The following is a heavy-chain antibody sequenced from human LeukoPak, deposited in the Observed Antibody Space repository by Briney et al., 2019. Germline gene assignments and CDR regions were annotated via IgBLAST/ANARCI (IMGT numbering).Heavy chain of an antibody. CDR2: IYHSGST. D-gene: IGHD4-17*01. CDR1: GYSISSGYY. Sequence: SETLSLTCAVSGYSISSGYYWGWIRQPPGKGLEWIGSIYHSGSTYYNPSLKSRVTISVDTSKNQFSLKLSSVTAADTAVYYCARTTDYGDYLVDYWGQGTLVTVSS. V-gene: IGHV4-38-2*01. J-gene: IGHJ4*02. CDR3: ARTTDYGDYLVDY.